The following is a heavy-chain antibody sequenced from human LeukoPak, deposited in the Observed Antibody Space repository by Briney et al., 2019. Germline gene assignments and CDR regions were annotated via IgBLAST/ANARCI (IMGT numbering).Heavy chain of an antibody. V-gene: IGHV1-18*01. Sequence: ASVKVSCKASGYTFTSYGISWVRQAPGQGLEWVGWISAYNGNTNYAQKLQGRVTMTTDTSTSTAYMELRSLRSDDTAVYYCARGSSGWYLYYYGMDVWGQGTTVTVSS. CDR3: ARGSSGWYLYYYGMDV. CDR2: ISAYNGNT. CDR1: GYTFTSYG. D-gene: IGHD6-19*01. J-gene: IGHJ6*02.